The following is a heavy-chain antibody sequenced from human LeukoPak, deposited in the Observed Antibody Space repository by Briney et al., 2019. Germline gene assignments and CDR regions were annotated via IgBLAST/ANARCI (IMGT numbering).Heavy chain of an antibody. CDR1: GYTFTSYG. J-gene: IGHJ6*03. Sequence: ASVKVSCKASGYTFTSYGISWVRQAPGQGLEWMGWISAYNGNTNYAQKLQGRVTMTTDTSTSTAYMELRSLRSDDTAVYYCARELTIFGVVPHYYYMDVWGKGTTVTVSS. D-gene: IGHD3-3*01. CDR3: ARELTIFGVVPHYYYMDV. V-gene: IGHV1-18*01. CDR2: ISAYNGNT.